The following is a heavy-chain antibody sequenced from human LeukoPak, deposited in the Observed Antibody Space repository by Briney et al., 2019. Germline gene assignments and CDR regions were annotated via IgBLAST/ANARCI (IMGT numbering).Heavy chain of an antibody. D-gene: IGHD3-22*01. CDR3: ATNYYDSSKDAFDI. V-gene: IGHV4-39*07. CDR1: GGSISSSSYY. CDR2: IYYSGST. Sequence: PSETLSLTCTVSGGSISSSSYYWGWVRQPPGKGLEWIGSIYYSGSTYYNPSLKSRVTISVDTSKNQFSLKLSSVTAADTAVYYCATNYYDSSKDAFDIWGQGTMVTVSS. J-gene: IGHJ3*02.